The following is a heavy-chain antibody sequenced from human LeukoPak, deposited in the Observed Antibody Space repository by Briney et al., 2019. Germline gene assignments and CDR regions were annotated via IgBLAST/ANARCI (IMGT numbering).Heavy chain of an antibody. Sequence: ASVKVSCKASGYTFTSYDINWVRQATGQGLEWMGWMNPNSGNTGYAQKFQGRVTMTRNTSISTAYMGLSSLRSEDTAVYYCAGDYGGNWYFDLWGRGTLVTVSS. CDR2: MNPNSGNT. CDR1: GYTFTSYD. CDR3: AGDYGGNWYFDL. V-gene: IGHV1-8*01. D-gene: IGHD4-23*01. J-gene: IGHJ2*01.